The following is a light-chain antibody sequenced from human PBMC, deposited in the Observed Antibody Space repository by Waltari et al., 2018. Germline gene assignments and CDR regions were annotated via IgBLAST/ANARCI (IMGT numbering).Light chain of an antibody. J-gene: IGKJ4*01. V-gene: IGKV4-1*01. CDR2: WAS. Sequence: EILMTQSPDSLAVSLGERATINCESSQNFLDPSTRLNYLAWYQQRPGQPPKLLFSWASTRESGVPDRFTGSGSGTDFTLSISSLEPEDLAVYYCHQGYSWPFTFGGGTKVQIK. CDR3: HQGYSWPFT. CDR1: QNFLDPSTRLNY.